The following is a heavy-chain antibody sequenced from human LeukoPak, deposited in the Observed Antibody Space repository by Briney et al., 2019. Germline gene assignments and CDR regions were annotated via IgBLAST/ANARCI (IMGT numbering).Heavy chain of an antibody. CDR2: IIPIFGTA. J-gene: IGHJ3*02. V-gene: IGHV1-69*05. Sequence: ASVKVSCKASGGTFSSYAISWVRQAPGQGLEWMGGIIPIFGTANYAQKFQGRVTITTDESTSTAYMELSSLRSEDTAVYYCAATRLGAFDIWGQGTMVTVSS. D-gene: IGHD2-15*01. CDR1: GGTFSSYA. CDR3: AATRLGAFDI.